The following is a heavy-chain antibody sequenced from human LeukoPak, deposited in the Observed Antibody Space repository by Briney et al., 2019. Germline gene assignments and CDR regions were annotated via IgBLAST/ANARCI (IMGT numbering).Heavy chain of an antibody. Sequence: GGSLRLSCAASGFTFSSYSMNWVRQAPGQGLEWVAYISSGGSTIYFADSVMGRFTISRDNARNSLYLQMNSLRDEDTAVYYCARDETGVGTGGIDYWGQGTLVTVSS. CDR3: ARDETGVGTGGIDY. D-gene: IGHD2-8*02. J-gene: IGHJ4*02. CDR1: GFTFSSYS. V-gene: IGHV3-48*02. CDR2: ISSGGSTI.